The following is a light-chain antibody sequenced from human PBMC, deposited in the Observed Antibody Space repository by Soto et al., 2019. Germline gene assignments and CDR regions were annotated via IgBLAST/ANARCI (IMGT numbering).Light chain of an antibody. J-gene: IGKJ1*01. CDR3: QQYRSYS. CDR2: GAS. Sequence: DIQMTQSPSTLTASVGDRVTITCRASQSISTWLAWYQQKPGKASSRLIYGASSLKSGVPSRFSGSGSETEFTLTISSLQPDDFATYYCQQYRSYSFGQGTKVEI. CDR1: QSISTW. V-gene: IGKV1-5*01.